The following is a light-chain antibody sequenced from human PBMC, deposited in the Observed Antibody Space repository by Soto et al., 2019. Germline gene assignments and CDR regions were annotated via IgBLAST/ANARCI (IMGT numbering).Light chain of an antibody. CDR3: QQYGSSPWT. CDR1: QTVRNNY. Sequence: EFVLTQSPGTQSLSPGERATLSCRASQTVRNNYLAWYQQKPGQAPRLLIYDASSRATGIPDRFSGGGSRTDFTLTISRLEPEDFALYYCQQYGSSPWTFGQGTKVDIK. V-gene: IGKV3-20*01. CDR2: DAS. J-gene: IGKJ1*01.